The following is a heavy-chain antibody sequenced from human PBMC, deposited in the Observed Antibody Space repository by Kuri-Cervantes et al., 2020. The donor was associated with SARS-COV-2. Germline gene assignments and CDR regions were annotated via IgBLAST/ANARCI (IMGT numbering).Heavy chain of an antibody. CDR2: IYHSGST. V-gene: IGHV4-38-2*01. Sequence: GPLRLSCAVSGYSISSGYYWGWIRQPPGKGLEWIGSIYHSGSTYYNPSLKSRVTISVDTSKNQLSLKLSSVTAADTAVYYCARFTEYSSSLLDYWGQGTLVTVSS. CDR1: GYSISSGYY. D-gene: IGHD6-6*01. J-gene: IGHJ4*02. CDR3: ARFTEYSSSLLDY.